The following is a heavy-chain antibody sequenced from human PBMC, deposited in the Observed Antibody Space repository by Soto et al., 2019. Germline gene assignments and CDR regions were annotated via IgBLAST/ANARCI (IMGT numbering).Heavy chain of an antibody. CDR3: ARGXRSGWLPYYFDY. V-gene: IGHV4-34*01. Sequence: QVQLQQWGAGLLKPSETLSLTCAVYDESFSAHYWNWIRQPPGKGLEWIGEINYSGSTNLNPSLKSRVTISVDTSKNQFSLRLGSVTAADTAVYYCARGXRSGWLPYYFDYWGQGTLVTVSS. D-gene: IGHD6-19*01. CDR1: DESFSAHY. J-gene: IGHJ4*02. CDR2: INYSGST.